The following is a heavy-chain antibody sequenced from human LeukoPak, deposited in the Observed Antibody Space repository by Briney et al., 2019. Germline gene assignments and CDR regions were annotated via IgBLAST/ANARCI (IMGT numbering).Heavy chain of an antibody. CDR1: GYTFTSYA. CDR2: INTNTGNP. Sequence: ASVKVSCKASGYTFTSYAMNWVRQAPGQGLEWMGWINTNTGNPTYAQGFTGRFVFSLDTSVSTAYLQISSLKAEDTAVYYCAREHPKGSIAAAALNWFDPWGQGTLVTVSS. D-gene: IGHD6-13*01. CDR3: AREHPKGSIAAAALNWFDP. J-gene: IGHJ5*02. V-gene: IGHV7-4-1*02.